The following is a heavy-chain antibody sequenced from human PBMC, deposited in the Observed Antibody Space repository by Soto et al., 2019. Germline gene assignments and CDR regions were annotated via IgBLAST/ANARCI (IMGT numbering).Heavy chain of an antibody. CDR3: ARVVGATNS. CDR1: GFTFSSYE. CDR2: ISSSGSTI. J-gene: IGHJ3*01. D-gene: IGHD1-26*01. Sequence: GGSRRRSWAASGFTFSSYEMNWVRQAPGKGLEWVSYISSSGSTIYYADSVKGRFTISRDNAKNPLYLQMNSLRAEDTAVYYCARVVGATNSWGQGTMVTVS. V-gene: IGHV3-48*03.